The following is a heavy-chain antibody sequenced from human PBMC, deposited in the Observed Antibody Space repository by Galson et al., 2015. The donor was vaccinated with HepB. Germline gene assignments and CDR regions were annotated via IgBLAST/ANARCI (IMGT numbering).Heavy chain of an antibody. J-gene: IGHJ4*02. D-gene: IGHD3-3*01. CDR2: ISGSGVIT. CDR1: GFTFNSFA. CDR3: AKDLRDDFWSGYYNDY. V-gene: IGHV3-23*01. Sequence: SLRLSCAASGFTFNSFAMTWVRQAPGKGLEWVSTISGSGVITYYTDSVKGRFTVSRDNSKNTLYLQMNSLRAEDTAVYYCAKDLRDDFWSGYYNDYWGQGTLVTVSS.